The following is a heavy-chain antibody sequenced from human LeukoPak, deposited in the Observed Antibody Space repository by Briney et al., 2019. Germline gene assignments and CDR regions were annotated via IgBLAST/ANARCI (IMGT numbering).Heavy chain of an antibody. V-gene: IGHV1-2*02. CDR3: ARHNYDFDFDY. J-gene: IGHJ4*02. Sequence: GASVKVSCKASGYTFTNLYMHWVRQAPGQGLKWMGLIKPYVGDTYYAQKFQGRVTMTRDTSISTAYMELSRLTSDDTAVYFCARHNYDFDFDYWGQGTLVTVSS. CDR1: GYTFTNLY. CDR2: IKPYVGDT. D-gene: IGHD4-11*01.